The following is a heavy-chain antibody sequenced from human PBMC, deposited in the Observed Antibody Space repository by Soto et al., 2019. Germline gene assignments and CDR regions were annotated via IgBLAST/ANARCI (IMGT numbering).Heavy chain of an antibody. V-gene: IGHV4-59*08. CDR1: GGSISSYY. CDR3: GIHAPISGHDYGAYGVWFDS. J-gene: IGHJ5*01. D-gene: IGHD4-17*01. CDR2: IYYSGST. Sequence: SETLSLTCTVSGGSISSYYWSWIRQPPGKGLEWIGYIYYSGSTNYNPSLKSRVTISVDTSKNQFSLKLSSVTAADTAVYYCGIHAPISGHDYGAYGVWFDSWGQGTLVTVSS.